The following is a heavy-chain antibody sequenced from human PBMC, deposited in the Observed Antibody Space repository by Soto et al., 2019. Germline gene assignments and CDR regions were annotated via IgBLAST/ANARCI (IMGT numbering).Heavy chain of an antibody. V-gene: IGHV1-69*13. J-gene: IGHJ5*02. CDR1: GGTFSSYA. Sequence: ASVKVSCKASGGTFSSYAISWVRQAPVQGLEWMGGIVPMFGTAKYAQKFQGRVTITANESTSTAYMELSSLRSEDTTVYYCAREFQSVGFGSYLFDPWGQGTLVTVSS. D-gene: IGHD3-10*01. CDR2: IVPMFGTA. CDR3: AREFQSVGFGSYLFDP.